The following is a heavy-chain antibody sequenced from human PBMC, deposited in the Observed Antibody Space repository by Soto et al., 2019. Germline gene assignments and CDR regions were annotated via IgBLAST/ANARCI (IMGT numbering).Heavy chain of an antibody. CDR3: ARDREYDILTGYSRNWFDP. D-gene: IGHD3-9*01. CDR2: INPNSGGT. CDR1: GYTFTGYY. J-gene: IGHJ5*02. V-gene: IGHV1-2*02. Sequence: ASVKVSCKASGYTFTGYYIHWVRQAPGQGLEWMGWINPNSGGTNYAQKFQGRVTMTRDTSISTAYMELSRLRSDDTAVYYCARDREYDILTGYSRNWFDPWGQGTLVTVSS.